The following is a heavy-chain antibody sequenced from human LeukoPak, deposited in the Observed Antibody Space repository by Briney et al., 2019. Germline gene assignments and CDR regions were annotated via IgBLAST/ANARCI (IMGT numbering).Heavy chain of an antibody. J-gene: IGHJ4*02. CDR3: AKDTHPYGRENYFDY. V-gene: IGHV3-30*18. CDR2: ISYDGSNK. D-gene: IGHD4-17*01. CDR1: AFTFSSYG. Sequence: GRSLGLSCAASAFTFSSYGMHWVRQAPGKGLEWVALISYDGSNKYYADSVRGRFTISRDNSKNTLYLQMNTLRDDDTAVYYCAKDTHPYGRENYFDYWGQGTLVTVSS.